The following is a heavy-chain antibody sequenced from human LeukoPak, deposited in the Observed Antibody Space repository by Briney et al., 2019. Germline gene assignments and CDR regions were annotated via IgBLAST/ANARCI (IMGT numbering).Heavy chain of an antibody. Sequence: ASVKVSCKASGYTFTSYGISWVRQAPGQGLEWMGWISAYNGNTNYAQKLQGRVTMTTDISTSTAYMELRSLRSDDTAVYYCARDLRDGEATAPDYWGQGTLVTVSS. D-gene: IGHD1-26*01. J-gene: IGHJ4*02. CDR1: GYTFTSYG. V-gene: IGHV1-18*01. CDR3: ARDLRDGEATAPDY. CDR2: ISAYNGNT.